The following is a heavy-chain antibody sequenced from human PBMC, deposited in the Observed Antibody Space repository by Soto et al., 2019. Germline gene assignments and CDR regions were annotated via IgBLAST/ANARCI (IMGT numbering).Heavy chain of an antibody. CDR3: AKDWVAVAALDY. J-gene: IGHJ4*02. D-gene: IGHD6-19*01. V-gene: IGHV3-30*18. Sequence: QVQLVESGGGVVQPGRSLRLSCAASGFTFSSYGMHWVRQAPGKGLEWVAVISYDGSNKYYADSVKGRFTISRDNSKNTLYLQMNSLRAEDTAVYYCAKDWVAVAALDYWGQGTLVTVSS. CDR2: ISYDGSNK. CDR1: GFTFSSYG.